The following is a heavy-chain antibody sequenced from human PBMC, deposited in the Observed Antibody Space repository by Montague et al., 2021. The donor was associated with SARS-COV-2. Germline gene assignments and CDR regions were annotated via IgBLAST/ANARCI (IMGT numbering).Heavy chain of an antibody. Sequence: SLRLSCAASGFTVSSNYMSWVRQAPGKGLEWVSVIYSGGSTYHADSVKGRFTISRDNSKNTLYLQMNSLRAEDTAVYYCARGGKYSGYGSLDYWGQGTLVTVSS. V-gene: IGHV3-53*01. D-gene: IGHD5-12*01. CDR3: ARGGKYSGYGSLDY. J-gene: IGHJ4*02. CDR2: IYSGGST. CDR1: GFTVSSNY.